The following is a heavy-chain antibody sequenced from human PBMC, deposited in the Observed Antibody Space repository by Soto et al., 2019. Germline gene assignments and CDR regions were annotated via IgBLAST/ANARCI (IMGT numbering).Heavy chain of an antibody. CDR2: ISAYNGNT. Sequence: QVQLVQSGAEVKKPGASVKVSCKASGYTFTSYGISWVRQAPGQGLEWMGWISAYNGNTNYAQKLQGRVTMTTDTSTSTSDMALRYLSSDDTAVVYCRSAVACGLHDFDYWGQGTMVTVSS. D-gene: IGHD2-21*01. CDR1: GYTFTSYG. CDR3: RSAVACGLHDFDY. J-gene: IGHJ4*02. V-gene: IGHV1-18*01.